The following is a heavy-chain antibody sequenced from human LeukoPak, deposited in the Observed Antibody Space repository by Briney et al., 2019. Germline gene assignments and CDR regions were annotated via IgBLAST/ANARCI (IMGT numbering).Heavy chain of an antibody. V-gene: IGHV4-61*02. CDR1: GGSISSGSYY. Sequence: SETLFLTCTVSGGSISSGSYYWSWIRQPAGKGLEWIGRIYTSGSTNYNPSLKSRVTISVDTSKNQFSLKLSSVTAADTAVYYCARSGSGYLRYYFDYWGQGTLVTVSS. CDR2: IYTSGST. CDR3: ARSGSGYLRYYFDY. D-gene: IGHD5-12*01. J-gene: IGHJ4*02.